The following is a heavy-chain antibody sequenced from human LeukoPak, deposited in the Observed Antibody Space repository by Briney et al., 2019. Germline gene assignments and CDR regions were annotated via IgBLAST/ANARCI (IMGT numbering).Heavy chain of an antibody. CDR1: GFTFGDYA. Sequence: PGGSLRLSCTASGFTFGDYAMSWVRQAPGKGLEWVGFIRSKAYGGTTEYAASVKGRFTFSRDDSKSIAYLQMNSLKTEDTAVYYCTREPEYSSGLGCWGQGTLVTVSS. D-gene: IGHD6-19*01. CDR3: TREPEYSSGLGC. CDR2: IRSKAYGGTT. J-gene: IGHJ4*02. V-gene: IGHV3-49*04.